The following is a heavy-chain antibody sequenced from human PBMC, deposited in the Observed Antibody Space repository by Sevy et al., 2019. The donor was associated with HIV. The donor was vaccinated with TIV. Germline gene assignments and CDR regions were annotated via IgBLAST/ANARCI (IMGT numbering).Heavy chain of an antibody. CDR2: LSAYHGNT. V-gene: IGHV1-18*01. CDR1: GYTFTSYG. CDR3: ARDRLYCSGGSCYSPGPGWFDP. D-gene: IGHD2-15*01. J-gene: IGHJ5*02. Sequence: ASVKVSCKASGYTFTSYGISWVRQAPGQGLEWMGWLSAYHGNTNYAQKLQGRVTMTTDTSTSTAYMELSSLRSDDTAVYYCARDRLYCSGGSCYSPGPGWFDPWGQGTLVTVSS.